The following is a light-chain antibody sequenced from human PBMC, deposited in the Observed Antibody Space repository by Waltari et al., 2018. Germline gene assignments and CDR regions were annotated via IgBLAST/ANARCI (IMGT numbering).Light chain of an antibody. J-gene: IGKJ1*01. V-gene: IGKV1-9*01. CDR3: QQFNASPRT. CDR1: QGISSS. CDR2: AAS. Sequence: IQLTQSPSSLSASVGDRVTITCRASQGISSSFAWYQQTTGKAPKLLIYAASTLQSGVPSRFSGSGSGTDFTLTISSLQPEDFATYYCQQFNASPRTFGQGTNVEIK.